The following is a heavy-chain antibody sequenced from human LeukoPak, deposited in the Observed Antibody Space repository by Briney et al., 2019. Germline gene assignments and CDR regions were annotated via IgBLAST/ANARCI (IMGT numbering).Heavy chain of an antibody. D-gene: IGHD1-1*01. CDR1: GYTFTSYG. CDR2: ITAYNGNT. Sequence: ASVKVSCKASGYTFTSYGISWVHQAPGKGLEGRGGITAYNGNTNYAQKLQGRVTMTTDTSTSTAYMELRSLRSDDTAVYYCARDSHWNDNYYYYGMDVWGQGTTVTVSS. CDR3: ARDSHWNDNYYYYGMDV. V-gene: IGHV1-18*01. J-gene: IGHJ6*02.